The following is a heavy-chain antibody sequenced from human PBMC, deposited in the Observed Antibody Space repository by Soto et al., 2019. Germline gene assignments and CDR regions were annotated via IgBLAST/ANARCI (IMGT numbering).Heavy chain of an antibody. CDR2: IYYSGST. V-gene: IGHV4-30-4*01. D-gene: IGHD2-2*03. Sequence: QVQLQESGPGLVKPSQTLSLTCTVSGGSISSGDYYWSWIRQPPGKGLEWIGYIYYSGSTYYNPSLKSLVTISVDTSKNQFSLKLSSVTAADTAVYYCARHGYCSSTSCYAGGGWCDPWCQGTLVTVSS. CDR3: ARHGYCSSTSCYAGGGWCDP. J-gene: IGHJ5*02. CDR1: GGSISSGDYY.